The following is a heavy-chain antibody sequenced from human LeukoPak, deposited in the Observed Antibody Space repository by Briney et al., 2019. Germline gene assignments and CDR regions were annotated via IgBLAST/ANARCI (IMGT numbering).Heavy chain of an antibody. CDR2: ISGSGSST. V-gene: IGHV3-23*01. CDR3: AKARGSIAARPGY. D-gene: IGHD6-6*01. CDR1: GFTFSSYA. J-gene: IGHJ4*02. Sequence: PGGSLRLSCVASGFTFSSYAMSWVRQTPGKGLEWVSAISGSGSSTYYADSVKGRFTISRDNSKDTLYLQMSSLRAEDTAVYYCAKARGSIAARPGYWGQGTLVTVSS.